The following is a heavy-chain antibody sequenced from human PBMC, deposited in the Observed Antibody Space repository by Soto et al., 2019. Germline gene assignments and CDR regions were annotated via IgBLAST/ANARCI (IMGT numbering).Heavy chain of an antibody. V-gene: IGHV1-46*01. D-gene: IGHD5-12*01. CDR1: GYRLSNYY. J-gene: IGHJ4*02. Sequence: QVDLVQSGAEVKKPGASVKMSCKSSGYRLSNYYMHWVRQAPGQGLEWMGIVNPSDGRANYARKFQGTVTMTWDTSTTTLYMEVNSLRSDDTAIYYCARAELIVAGQAFDSWGQGTLVTVSS. CDR3: ARAELIVAGQAFDS. CDR2: VNPSDGRA.